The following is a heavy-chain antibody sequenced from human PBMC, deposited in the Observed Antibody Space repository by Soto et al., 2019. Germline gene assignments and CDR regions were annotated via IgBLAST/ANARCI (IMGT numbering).Heavy chain of an antibody. D-gene: IGHD4-17*01. V-gene: IGHV3-72*01. CDR1: GFTFSDHY. Sequence: PGGSLRLSCAASGFTFSDHYMDWVRQAPGKGLEWVGRTRNKANSFTTEYAASVKSRFTIFRDDSKNSLYLQMSSLKTEDTAMYYCAREFMTTVTYFDYWGQGTLVTVSS. J-gene: IGHJ4*02. CDR2: TRNKANSFTT. CDR3: AREFMTTVTYFDY.